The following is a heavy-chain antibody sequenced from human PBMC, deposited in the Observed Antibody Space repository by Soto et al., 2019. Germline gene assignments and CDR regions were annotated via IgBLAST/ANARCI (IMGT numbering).Heavy chain of an antibody. Sequence: GGSLRLSCAASGFTFSSYWMHWVRQAPGKGLVWVSRINSDGSSTSYADSVKGRFTISRDNAKDTLYLQMKSLRAEDTAVYYCARAGYYYGSGSYYIDYWGQGTLVTVSS. D-gene: IGHD3-10*01. CDR3: ARAGYYYGSGSYYIDY. V-gene: IGHV3-74*01. CDR1: GFTFSSYW. CDR2: INSDGSST. J-gene: IGHJ4*02.